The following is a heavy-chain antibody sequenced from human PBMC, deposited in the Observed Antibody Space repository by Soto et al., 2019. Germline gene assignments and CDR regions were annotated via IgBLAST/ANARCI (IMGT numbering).Heavy chain of an antibody. Sequence: EVQLGDSGGAWVQPGGPLRLSCAASGFTFRSYSMTWVRRAPGKGLEWVSYISSSSSTIKYADSVKGRFTISRDNAENSLYLQMDSLRAEDTAVYYCARDLVHDYWGQGTLVTVSS. V-gene: IGHV3-48*01. CDR2: ISSSSSTI. J-gene: IGHJ4*02. CDR1: GFTFRSYS. CDR3: ARDLVHDY.